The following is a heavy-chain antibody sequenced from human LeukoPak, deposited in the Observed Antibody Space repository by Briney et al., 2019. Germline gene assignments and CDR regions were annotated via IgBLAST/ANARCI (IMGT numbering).Heavy chain of an antibody. V-gene: IGHV4-59*08. Sequence: SETLSLTCTASGGSISSYYWSWIRQPPGKGLEWIAYISDIGSINYNPSLKSRVTISLDTSKNQFSLKLSSVTAADTAVYYCAGHHPRNTVDFWGQGTLVTVSS. CDR2: ISDIGSI. CDR1: GGSISSYY. CDR3: AGHHPRNTVDF. J-gene: IGHJ4*02. D-gene: IGHD2-8*02.